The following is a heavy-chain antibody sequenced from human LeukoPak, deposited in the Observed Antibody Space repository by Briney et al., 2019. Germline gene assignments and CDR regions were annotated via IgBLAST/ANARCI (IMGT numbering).Heavy chain of an antibody. V-gene: IGHV3-21*01. J-gene: IGHJ4*02. Sequence: GGSLRLSRVASGFTFSSDSMNRVRQDPGKGLEWASSISSSRSYKYYTDSVKGRFTISRDNAKNSLYLQMSSLRAEDTAVYYCARSAAGTYYWGQGALVTVSS. CDR3: ARSAAGTYY. CDR1: GFTFSSDS. CDR2: ISSSRSYK. D-gene: IGHD1-1*01.